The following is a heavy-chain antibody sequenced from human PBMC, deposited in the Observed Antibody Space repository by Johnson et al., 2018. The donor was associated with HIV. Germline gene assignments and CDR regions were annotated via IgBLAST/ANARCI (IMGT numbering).Heavy chain of an antibody. CDR3: AKDCSSGWWRITKSDAFDI. J-gene: IGHJ3*02. V-gene: IGHV3-30*02. Sequence: QMQLVESGGGLVQPGGSLRLSCAASGFTFSSYGMHWVRQAPGTGLEWVAVIWYDGSTKYYADSVKGRFTISRDNSKNRLYLQMNSLRAEDTALYYCAKDCSSGWWRITKSDAFDIWGQGTMVTVSS. CDR2: IWYDGSTK. D-gene: IGHD6-19*01. CDR1: GFTFSSYG.